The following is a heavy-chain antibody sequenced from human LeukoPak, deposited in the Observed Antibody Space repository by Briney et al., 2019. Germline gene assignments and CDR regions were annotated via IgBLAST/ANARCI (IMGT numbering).Heavy chain of an antibody. V-gene: IGHV4-59*01. D-gene: IGHD3-10*01. Sequence: SETLSLTCTVSGGSISSYYWSWIRQPPGKGLEWIGYIYYSGSTNYNPSLKSRVTISVDTSKNQFSLKLSSVTAADTAVYYCARDTKDYYGSGTVYYYYMDVWGKGTTVTISS. CDR1: GGSISSYY. CDR2: IYYSGST. J-gene: IGHJ6*03. CDR3: ARDTKDYYGSGTVYYYYMDV.